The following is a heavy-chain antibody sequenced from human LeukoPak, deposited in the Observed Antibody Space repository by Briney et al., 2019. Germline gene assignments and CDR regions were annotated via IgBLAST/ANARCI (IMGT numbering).Heavy chain of an antibody. V-gene: IGHV1-18*04. D-gene: IGHD5-18*01. CDR3: ARPASGYSPALGLDY. CDR2: ISAYNGNT. CDR1: GYTFTSYG. Sequence: ASVKVSCKASGYTFTSYGISWVRQAPGQGLEWMGWISAYNGNTNYAQKLQGRVTMTTDTSTSTAYMELRSLRSDDTAVYYGARPASGYSPALGLDYWGQGTLVTVSS. J-gene: IGHJ4*02.